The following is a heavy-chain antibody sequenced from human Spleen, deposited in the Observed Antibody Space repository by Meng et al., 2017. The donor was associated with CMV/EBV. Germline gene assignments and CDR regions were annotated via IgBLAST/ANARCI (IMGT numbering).Heavy chain of an antibody. J-gene: IGHJ4*02. CDR3: AKMDFWSGNDY. D-gene: IGHD3-3*01. V-gene: IGHV3-48*04. Sequence: GGSLRLSCVASGFNFNSYSMNWVRQAPGKGLEWISYISSSSSVIKYADSVKGRLTVSRDNAKDSLFLQMNSLRAEDTAVYYCAKMDFWSGNDYWGQGILVTVS. CDR1: GFNFNSYS. CDR2: ISSSSSVI.